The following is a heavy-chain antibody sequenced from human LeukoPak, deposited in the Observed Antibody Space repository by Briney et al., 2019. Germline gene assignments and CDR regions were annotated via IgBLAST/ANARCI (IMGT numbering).Heavy chain of an antibody. D-gene: IGHD6-13*01. Sequence: KYGVSLKISCKASGYSFTTYWIGWVRQMPGKGLEWMGIIYPGDSDTRYSPSFQGQVTISADKSISTAYLQWSSLKASDTAMYYCARPPSSSWQNWYFDLWGRGTLVTVSS. V-gene: IGHV5-51*01. J-gene: IGHJ2*01. CDR1: GYSFTTYW. CDR3: ARPPSSSWQNWYFDL. CDR2: IYPGDSDT.